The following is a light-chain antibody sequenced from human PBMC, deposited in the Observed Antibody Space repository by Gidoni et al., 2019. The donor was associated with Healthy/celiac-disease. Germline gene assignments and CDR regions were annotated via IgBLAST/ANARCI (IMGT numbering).Light chain of an antibody. J-gene: IGKJ4*01. CDR2: GAS. Sequence: EIVLTQSPGTLSLSPGERATLSCRASQSVSSSYLAWYQQKPGQAPRILIYGASSRATGIPDRFSGSGSGTDFTLTISRLEPEDFGVYYCQQYGSSRLTFGGGTKVEIK. CDR3: QQYGSSRLT. CDR1: QSVSSSY. V-gene: IGKV3-20*01.